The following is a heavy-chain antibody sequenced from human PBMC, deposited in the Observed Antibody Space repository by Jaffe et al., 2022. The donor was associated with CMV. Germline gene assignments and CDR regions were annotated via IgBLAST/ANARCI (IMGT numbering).Heavy chain of an antibody. CDR3: AKDRVGSGNYYVMRRDYFDY. J-gene: IGHJ4*02. CDR2: ISGSGGST. D-gene: IGHD1-26*01. CDR1: GFTFSSYA. V-gene: IGHV3-23*01. Sequence: EVQLLESGGGLVQPGGSLRLSCAASGFTFSSYAMSWVRQAPGKGLEWVSVISGSGGSTYYADSVKGRFTISRDNSKNTLYLQMNSLRAEDTAVYYCAKDRVGSGNYYVMRRDYFDYWGQGTLVTVSS.